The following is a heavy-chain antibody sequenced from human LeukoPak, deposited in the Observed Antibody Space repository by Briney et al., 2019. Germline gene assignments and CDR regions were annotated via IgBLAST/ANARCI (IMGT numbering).Heavy chain of an antibody. CDR3: ARDQEAYCSSTSCYEYYYYMDV. CDR1: GGSISSGSYY. J-gene: IGHJ6*03. CDR2: IYTSGST. Sequence: PSETLSLTCTVSGGSISSGSYYWSWIRQPAGKGLEWIGRIYTSGSTNYNPTLKSRVTISVDTSKNQFSLKLSSVTAADTAVYYCARDQEAYCSSTSCYEYYYYMDVWGKGTTVTISS. V-gene: IGHV4-61*02. D-gene: IGHD2-2*01.